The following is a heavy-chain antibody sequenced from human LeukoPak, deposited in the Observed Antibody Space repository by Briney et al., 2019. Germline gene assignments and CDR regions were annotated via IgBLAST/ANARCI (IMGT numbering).Heavy chain of an antibody. CDR1: GYTFTSYD. D-gene: IGHD2-8*01. J-gene: IGHJ6*02. V-gene: IGHV1-8*01. Sequence: GASVKVSCKASGYTFTSYDINWVRQATGQGLEWMGWMNPNSGNTGYAQKFQGRVTMTRNTSISTAYMELRSLRSDDTAVYYCARVHCTNGVCYGHYCYYGVDVWGQGTTVTVSS. CDR3: ARVHCTNGVCYGHYCYYGVDV. CDR2: MNPNSGNT.